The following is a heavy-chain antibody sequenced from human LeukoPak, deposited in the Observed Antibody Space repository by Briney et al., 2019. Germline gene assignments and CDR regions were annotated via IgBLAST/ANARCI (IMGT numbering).Heavy chain of an antibody. CDR3: AKDLAVAGLFDY. D-gene: IGHD6-19*01. J-gene: IGHJ4*02. CDR1: GFTFSSYG. CDR2: ISDDGSNK. V-gene: IGHV3-30*18. Sequence: PGGSLRLSCAASGFTFSSYGMHWVRQAPGKGLEWVAVISDDGSNKYYADSVKGRFTISRDNSKNTLYLQMNSLRAEDTAVYYCAKDLAVAGLFDYWGQGTLVTVSS.